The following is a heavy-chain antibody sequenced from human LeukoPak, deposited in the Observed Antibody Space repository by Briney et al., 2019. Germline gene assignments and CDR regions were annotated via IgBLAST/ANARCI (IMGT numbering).Heavy chain of an antibody. V-gene: IGHV3-66*01. CDR3: TRDSDG. CDR2: IYSGGDT. CDR1: GFTLTNYY. J-gene: IGHJ4*02. Sequence: GGSLRLSCAASGFTLTNYYMSWVRQAPGKGLEGVSVIYSGGDTFLSDFVKGRFTLSRDNFQDIVYLENKSLRAEDTAVYYCTRDSDGWGQGTLVSVSS.